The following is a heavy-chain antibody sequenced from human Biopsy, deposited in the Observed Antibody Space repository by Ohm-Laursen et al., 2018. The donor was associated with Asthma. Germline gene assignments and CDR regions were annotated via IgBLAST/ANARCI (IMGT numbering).Heavy chain of an antibody. V-gene: IGHV3-7*01. J-gene: IGHJ1*01. D-gene: IGHD3-3*02. CDR1: GFTFGDYW. CDR2: IKHDGTEK. Sequence: PRLSCAASGFTFGDYWMSWVRQVPGKGLEWVANIKHDGTEKNHVDSLKDRFTISRDNAKNSLYLQMNSLRAEDTAVYYCARTFHFWSPYHAEHYQLWGQGTLVTVPS. CDR3: ARTFHFWSPYHAEHYQL.